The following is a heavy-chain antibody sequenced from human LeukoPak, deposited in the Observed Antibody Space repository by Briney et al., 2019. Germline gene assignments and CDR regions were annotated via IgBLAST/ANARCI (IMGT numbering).Heavy chain of an antibody. CDR3: ARDRIAAAGTIPNPGVYGMDV. D-gene: IGHD6-13*01. CDR2: ISYDGSNK. V-gene: IGHV3-30-3*01. Sequence: GGSLRLSCAASGFTFSSYAMHWVRQAPGKGLEWVAVISYDGSNKYYADSVKGRFTISRDNSKNTLYLQMNSLRAEDTAVYYCARDRIAAAGTIPNPGVYGMDVWGQGTTVTVSS. CDR1: GFTFSSYA. J-gene: IGHJ6*02.